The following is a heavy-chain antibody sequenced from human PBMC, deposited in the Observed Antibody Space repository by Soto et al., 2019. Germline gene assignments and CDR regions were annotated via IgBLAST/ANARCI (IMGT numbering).Heavy chain of an antibody. CDR2: IIPILGIA. D-gene: IGHD2-15*01. CDR1: GGTFSSYT. Sequence: SVKVSCKASGGTFSSYTISWVRQAPGQGLEWMGRIIPILGIANYAQKFQGRVTITADKSTSTAYMELSSLRSEDTAVYYCASSAPEGYYFDYWGQGNLVTFSS. CDR3: ASSAPEGYYFDY. J-gene: IGHJ4*02. V-gene: IGHV1-69*02.